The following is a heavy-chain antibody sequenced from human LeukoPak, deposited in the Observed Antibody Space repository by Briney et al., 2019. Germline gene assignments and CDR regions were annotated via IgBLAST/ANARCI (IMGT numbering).Heavy chain of an antibody. V-gene: IGHV4-4*07. D-gene: IGHD4-17*01. Sequence: SETLSLTCTVSGSSISSYYWSWIRQPAGKGLEWIGRIYTSGSTNYNPSLKSRVTMSVDTSKNQFSLKLSSVTAADTAVYYCARDLGGTVTNNWFDPWGQGTLVTVSS. J-gene: IGHJ5*02. CDR2: IYTSGST. CDR3: ARDLGGTVTNNWFDP. CDR1: GSSISSYY.